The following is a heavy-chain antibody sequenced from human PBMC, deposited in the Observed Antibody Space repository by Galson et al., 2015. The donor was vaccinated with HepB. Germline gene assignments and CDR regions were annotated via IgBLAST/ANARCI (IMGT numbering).Heavy chain of an antibody. Sequence: SLRLSCAASGFTFTRFWMSWFRQAPGKGLEWVANVKQDGSERYYVDSVKGRFTISRDNAKNSLYLQMSSLRAEDTAVYYCARGRIGTYPPFLDYWGQGTLVIVSS. V-gene: IGHV3-7*04. CDR3: ARGRIGTYPPFLDY. D-gene: IGHD1-26*01. J-gene: IGHJ4*02. CDR2: VKQDGSER. CDR1: GFTFTRFW.